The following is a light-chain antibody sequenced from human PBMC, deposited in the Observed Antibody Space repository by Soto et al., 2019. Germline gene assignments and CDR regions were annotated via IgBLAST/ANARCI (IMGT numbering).Light chain of an antibody. CDR2: AAV. J-gene: IGKJ4*01. CDR3: QPHNIYPHT. V-gene: IGKV1-17*01. Sequence: DIQMTQSPSSLSASVGDRVTITCRASQAIRNDLTWYQQKPGTAPERLIYAAVSLHTGVPSRFSGSGSGSDFTFTISSLLPEDCVNSYCQPHNIYPHTLGGGTNV. CDR1: QAIRND.